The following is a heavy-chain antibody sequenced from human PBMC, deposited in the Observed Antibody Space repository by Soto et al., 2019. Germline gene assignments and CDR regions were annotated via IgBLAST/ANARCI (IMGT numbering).Heavy chain of an antibody. Sequence: GASVKVSCKASGYTFTSYGISWVRQAPGQGLEWMGWISAYNGNTNYAQKLQGRVTMTTDTSTSTAYMELRSLRSDDTAVYYCATTDIVVVPAAMPHDAFDIWGQGTMVPVSS. CDR1: GYTFTSYG. V-gene: IGHV1-18*01. D-gene: IGHD2-2*01. J-gene: IGHJ3*02. CDR3: ATTDIVVVPAAMPHDAFDI. CDR2: ISAYNGNT.